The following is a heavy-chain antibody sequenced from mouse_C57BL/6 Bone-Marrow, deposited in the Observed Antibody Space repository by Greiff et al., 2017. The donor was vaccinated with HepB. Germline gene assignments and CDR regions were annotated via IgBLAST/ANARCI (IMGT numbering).Heavy chain of an antibody. Sequence: DVQLVESGGGLVQPGGSMKLSCVASGFTFSNYWMNWVRQSPEKGLEWVAQIRLKSDNYATHYAESVKGRFTISRDDSKSSVYLQMNNLRAEDTGIYYCTGDDGYYWYFDVWGTGTTVTVSS. CDR1: GFTFSNYW. V-gene: IGHV6-3*01. CDR3: TGDDGYYWYFDV. CDR2: IRLKSDNYAT. D-gene: IGHD2-3*01. J-gene: IGHJ1*03.